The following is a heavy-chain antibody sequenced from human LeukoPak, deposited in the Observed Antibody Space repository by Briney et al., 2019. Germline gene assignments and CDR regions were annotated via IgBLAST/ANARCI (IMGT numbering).Heavy chain of an antibody. CDR2: IKQDGSEK. Sequence: GGSLRLSCAASGFTFSSYWMSWVRQAPGKGLEWVANIKQDGSEKYYVDSVKGRFTISRDNTKNSLYLQMNSLRAEDTAVYYCARVNNFWSGNYYMDVWGKGTTVTVSS. CDR1: GFTFSSYW. D-gene: IGHD3-3*01. J-gene: IGHJ6*03. V-gene: IGHV3-7*01. CDR3: ARVNNFWSGNYYMDV.